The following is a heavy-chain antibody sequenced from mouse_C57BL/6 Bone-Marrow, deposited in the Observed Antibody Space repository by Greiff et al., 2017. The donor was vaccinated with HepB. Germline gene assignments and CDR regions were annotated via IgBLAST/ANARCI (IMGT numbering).Heavy chain of an antibody. J-gene: IGHJ3*01. Sequence: QVQLQQSGPELVKPGASVKISCKASGYSFTSYYIHWVKQRPGQGLEWIGWIYPGSGNTKYNEKFKGKATLTADTSSSTAYMQLSSLTSEDSAVYYCARSRDYYGSGDFAYWGQGTRVTVSA. CDR1: GYSFTSYY. CDR3: ARSRDYYGSGDFAY. V-gene: IGHV1-66*01. CDR2: IYPGSGNT. D-gene: IGHD1-1*01.